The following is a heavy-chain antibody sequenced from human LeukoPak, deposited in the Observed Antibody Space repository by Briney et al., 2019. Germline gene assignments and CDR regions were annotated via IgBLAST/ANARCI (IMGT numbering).Heavy chain of an antibody. CDR2: ISGRDDST. CDR1: GFTFSSYA. J-gene: IGHJ3*02. D-gene: IGHD3-22*01. CDR3: ARGGSSGYYGAFDI. V-gene: IGHV3-23*01. Sequence: SGGSLRLSCAASGFTFSSYAMSWVRQAPGKGLEWVSAISGRDDSTYYADSVKGRFTISRDNAKNSLYLQMNSLRAEDTAVYYCARGGSSGYYGAFDIWGQGTMVTVSS.